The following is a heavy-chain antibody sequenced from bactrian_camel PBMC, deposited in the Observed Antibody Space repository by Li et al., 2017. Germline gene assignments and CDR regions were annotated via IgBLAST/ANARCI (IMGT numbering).Heavy chain of an antibody. Sequence: HVQLVESGGGSVQVGGSLRLSCRISPRIRSTYCMGWFRAGTGNQREEVAHVYAGAGPPYYADSVKGRATISQDNAKKTLYLEMNSLKPEDSGVYVCAAGDHAGNWCELDDFVHWGQGTQVTVS. CDR3: AAGDHAGNWCELDDFVH. CDR1: PRIRSTYC. D-gene: IGHD7*01. J-gene: IGHJ4*01. CDR2: VYAGAGPP. V-gene: IGHV3S54*01.